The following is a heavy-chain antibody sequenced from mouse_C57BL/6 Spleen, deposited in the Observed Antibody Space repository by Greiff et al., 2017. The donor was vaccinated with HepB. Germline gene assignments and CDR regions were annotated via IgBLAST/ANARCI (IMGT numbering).Heavy chain of an antibody. CDR2: INPSNGGT. CDR1: GYTFTSYW. J-gene: IGHJ2*01. Sequence: QVQLQQPGTELVKPGASVKLSCKASGYTFTSYWMHWVKQRPGQGLEWIGNINPSNGGTNYNEKFKSKATLTVDKSSSTAYTQLSSLTSEDSAVYYCARGAANWDALDYWGQGTTLTVSS. CDR3: ARGAANWDALDY. D-gene: IGHD4-1*01. V-gene: IGHV1-53*01.